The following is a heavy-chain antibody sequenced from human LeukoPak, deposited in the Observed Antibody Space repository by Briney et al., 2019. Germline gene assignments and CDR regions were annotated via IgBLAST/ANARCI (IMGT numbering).Heavy chain of an antibody. CDR2: ISPSSHYI. Sequence: PGGSLRLSCAGSGFTFSNYSINWVRQAPGKGLEWVSSISPSSHYIYYADSVKGRFTISRDNSQKKLFLQMNNLRPEDTALYYCARATSSPGYFDFWGPGTQVTVSS. D-gene: IGHD1-26*01. CDR1: GFTFSNYS. CDR3: ARATSSPGYFDF. J-gene: IGHJ4*02. V-gene: IGHV3-21*01.